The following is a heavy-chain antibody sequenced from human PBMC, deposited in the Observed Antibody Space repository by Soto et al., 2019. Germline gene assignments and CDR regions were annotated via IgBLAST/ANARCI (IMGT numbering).Heavy chain of an antibody. Sequence: QLQLQESGPGLVKPSETLSLTCTVSGGSISSSSYYWGWIRQPPGKGLEWIASIYYSGSTYYNPSLKSRVTICVDTAKNLFSLNLSSGTAADTAVYFCARSSTMGRGWGNYYYNGMDDWGQGTKVTVSS. J-gene: IGHJ6*02. CDR1: GGSISSSSYY. V-gene: IGHV4-39*01. CDR3: ARSSTMGRGWGNYYYNGMDD. D-gene: IGHD3-10*01. CDR2: IYYSGST.